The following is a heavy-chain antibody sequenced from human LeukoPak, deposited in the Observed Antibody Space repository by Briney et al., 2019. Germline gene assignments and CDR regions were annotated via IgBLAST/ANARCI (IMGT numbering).Heavy chain of an antibody. J-gene: IGHJ6*03. V-gene: IGHV3-30*01. CDR3: ARDVAARSYYYSYMDV. Sequence: GGSLRLSCAASGFTFSSYAMHWVRQAPGKGLEWVAVISYDGSNKYYADSVKGRFTISRDNSKKTLYLQMNSLRAEDTAVYYCARDVAARSYYYSYMDVWGKGTTVTVSS. CDR2: ISYDGSNK. CDR1: GFTFSSYA. D-gene: IGHD6-6*01.